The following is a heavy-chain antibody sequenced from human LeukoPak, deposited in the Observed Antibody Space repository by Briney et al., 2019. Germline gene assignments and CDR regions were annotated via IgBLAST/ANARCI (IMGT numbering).Heavy chain of an antibody. V-gene: IGHV3-73*01. D-gene: IGHD3-22*01. Sequence: GGSLRLSCAAYGFTFSGSAMDWVRQASGKGLEWVGRVRSKANSYATAYGASVKGRFTLSRDASNNTEYLQMNSLKTEDTAVYYCTRTGCYYDSSGYRYFDYWGQGTLVTVSS. CDR3: TRTGCYYDSSGYRYFDY. CDR1: GFTFSGSA. J-gene: IGHJ4*02. CDR2: VRSKANSYAT.